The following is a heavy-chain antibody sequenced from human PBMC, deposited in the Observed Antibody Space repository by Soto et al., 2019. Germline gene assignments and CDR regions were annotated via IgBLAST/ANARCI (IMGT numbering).Heavy chain of an antibody. D-gene: IGHD6-13*01. CDR1: GGTFSSYT. CDR2: IIPILGIA. CDR3: ARSTGYTSSWDY. V-gene: IGHV1-69*02. J-gene: IGHJ4*02. Sequence: QVQLVQSGAEVKKPGSSVKVSCKASGGTFSSYTFSWVRQAPGQGLEWMGRIIPILGIANYAQKFQGRVTITADKSTSTAYMELSSLRSEDTAVYYGARSTGYTSSWDYWGQGTLVTVSS.